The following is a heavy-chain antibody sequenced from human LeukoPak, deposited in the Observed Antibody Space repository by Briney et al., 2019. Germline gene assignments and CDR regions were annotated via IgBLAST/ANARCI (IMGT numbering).Heavy chain of an antibody. CDR2: FEPESGKT. V-gene: IGHV1-24*01. Sequence: ASVKVSCKISQYTRSESYIHWVRQGPGKGLEWMGGFEPESGKTLYAEKLQGRVRMTEDTAADTAYMELNSLTSDDTAVYYCTLRGGAPMGGHCFDPWGQGTLVTV. D-gene: IGHD1-26*01. CDR1: QYTRSESY. J-gene: IGHJ5*02. CDR3: TLRGGAPMGGHCFDP.